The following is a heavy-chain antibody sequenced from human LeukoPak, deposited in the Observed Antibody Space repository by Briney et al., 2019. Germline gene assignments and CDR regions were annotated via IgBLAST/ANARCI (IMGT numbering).Heavy chain of an antibody. V-gene: IGHV3-7*01. CDR1: GFTFSSYW. J-gene: IGHJ4*02. D-gene: IGHD2-8*01. Sequence: PGGSLRLSCAASGFTFSSYWMSWVRQAPGKGLEWVANIKQDGSEKYYVGSVKGRFTISRDNAKNSLYLQMNNLGAEDTAVHYCATDPASYCTSSTCDFDYWGQGTLVTVSS. CDR2: IKQDGSEK. CDR3: ATDPASYCTSSTCDFDY.